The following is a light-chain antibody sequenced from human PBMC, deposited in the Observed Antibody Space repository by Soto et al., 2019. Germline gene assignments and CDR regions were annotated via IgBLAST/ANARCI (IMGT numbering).Light chain of an antibody. CDR3: LSFDSSLSVV. CDR1: SSNIGAGYD. Sequence: QSVLTQPPSVSGAPGQRVTISCTGSSSNIGAGYDVHWYQHLPGRAPKLLIYGNTNRPSGVPERFSGAKSGTSASLAITGLQAEDEADYYCLSFDSSLSVVFGGGTKLTVL. J-gene: IGLJ2*01. CDR2: GNT. V-gene: IGLV1-40*01.